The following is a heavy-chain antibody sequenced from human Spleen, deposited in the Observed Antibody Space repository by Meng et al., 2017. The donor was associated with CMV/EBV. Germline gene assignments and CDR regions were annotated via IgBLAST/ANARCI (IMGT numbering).Heavy chain of an antibody. Sequence: CKASGGTFSSYAISWVRQAPGQELEWMGEIIPIFGTANYAQKFQGRVTITTDESTSTAYMELSSLRSEDTAVYYCARYRYLYGNYFDYWGQGTLVTVSS. CDR1: GGTFSSYA. D-gene: IGHD2/OR15-2a*01. CDR2: IIPIFGTA. J-gene: IGHJ4*02. V-gene: IGHV1-69*05. CDR3: ARYRYLYGNYFDY.